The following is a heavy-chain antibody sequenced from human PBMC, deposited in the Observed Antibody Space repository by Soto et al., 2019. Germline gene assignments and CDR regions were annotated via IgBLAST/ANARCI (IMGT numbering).Heavy chain of an antibody. D-gene: IGHD6-25*01. CDR3: ARAGLPGYTPNPTPYL. J-gene: IGHJ2*01. V-gene: IGHV3-48*02. Sequence: GGSLRLSCAASGFTFSSYSMNWVRQAPGKVLEWVSYISSSSSTIYYADSVKGRFTISRDNAKNSLYLQMNSLRDEDTAVYYCARAGLPGYTPNPTPYLWGRGTLVTVSS. CDR1: GFTFSSYS. CDR2: ISSSSSTI.